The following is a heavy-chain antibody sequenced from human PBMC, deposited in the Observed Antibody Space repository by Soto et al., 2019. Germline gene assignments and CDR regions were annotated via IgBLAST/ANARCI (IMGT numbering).Heavy chain of an antibody. D-gene: IGHD5-18*01. CDR1: GGTFSTYA. J-gene: IGHJ4*02. Sequence: QVQLVQSGAEVKKPESSVKVSCKAPGGTFSTYAISLLRQAPGQGLEWMGGIIPMFGTANYAQRFQDRVTITADESTNTVYMELSSLRSEDTAVYFCASGIQLWLRRINNGYSGWGQGTLVTVSS. CDR2: IIPMFGTA. V-gene: IGHV1-69*12. CDR3: ASGIQLWLRRINNGYSG.